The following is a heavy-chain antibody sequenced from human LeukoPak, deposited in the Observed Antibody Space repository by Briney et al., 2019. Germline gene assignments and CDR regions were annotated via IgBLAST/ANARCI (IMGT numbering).Heavy chain of an antibody. CDR2: IYWDDDK. J-gene: IGHJ4*02. CDR1: GFSLSTSEVG. V-gene: IGHV2-5*02. CDR3: AHRPVSGDLDY. Sequence: SGPTLVNPTQTLTLTCTFSGFSLSTSEVGVGWIRQPPGKSLGWLALIYWDDDKLYSPSRKCRLTIAKDPSKNQLVLTTINMDPLHTATYYCAHRPVSGDLDYWGQGTLVTVSS. D-gene: IGHD3-10*02.